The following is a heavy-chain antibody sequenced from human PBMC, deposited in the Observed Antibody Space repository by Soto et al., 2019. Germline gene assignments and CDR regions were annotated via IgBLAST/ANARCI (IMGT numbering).Heavy chain of an antibody. CDR2: IYPGDSDT. V-gene: IGHV5-51*01. CDR3: ARPSSTIYGVLGY. Sequence: GESLKISCKGSGYSFTSYWIGWVRQMPGKGLEWMGIIYPGDSDTRYSPSFQGQVTISADKSINTAYLRWSSLKASDTVMYYCARPSSTIYGVLGYWGQGTLVTVSS. J-gene: IGHJ4*02. CDR1: GYSFTSYW. D-gene: IGHD3-3*01.